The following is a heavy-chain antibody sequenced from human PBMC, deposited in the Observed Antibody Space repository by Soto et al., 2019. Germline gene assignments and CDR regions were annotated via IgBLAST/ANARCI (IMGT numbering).Heavy chain of an antibody. CDR1: GFTFSSYA. D-gene: IGHD6-19*01. CDR2: ISGSGKST. Sequence: GGSLRLSCAASGFTFSSYAMSWVRQAPGKGLEWVAAISGSGKSTYYADSVKGRFTISRDNSKNTLYLQMNSLRAEDTAVYYCARDRDSSGWDRYYYYGMDVWGQGTTVTVSS. V-gene: IGHV3-23*01. J-gene: IGHJ6*02. CDR3: ARDRDSSGWDRYYYYGMDV.